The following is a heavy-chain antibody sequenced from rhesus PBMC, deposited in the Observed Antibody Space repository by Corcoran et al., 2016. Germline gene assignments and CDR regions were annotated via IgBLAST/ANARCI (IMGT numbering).Heavy chain of an antibody. CDR3: GRDGTVANFDY. D-gene: IGHD4-29*01. Sequence: QVQLQDSGPGLVKPSATLSLTCAVSGGSISDDYYWSWIRQPPGKVLEWIGDIYGSGGGTNYNPSLKNRVTISIDTAKNQFSLKLSSATAADTAVYYCGRDGTVANFDYWGQGVLVTVSS. V-gene: IGHV4-106*01. CDR2: IYGSGGGT. CDR1: GGSISDDYY. J-gene: IGHJ4*01.